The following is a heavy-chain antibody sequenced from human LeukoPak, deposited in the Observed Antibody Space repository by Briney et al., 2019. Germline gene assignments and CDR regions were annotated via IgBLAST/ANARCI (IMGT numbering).Heavy chain of an antibody. CDR1: GGSFSGYY. CDR3: ARDSSRGYYWWFDP. D-gene: IGHD3-22*01. V-gene: IGHV4-34*01. J-gene: IGHJ5*02. CDR2: INHSGST. Sequence: PSETLSLTCAVYGGSFSGYYWSWIRQPPGKGLEWIGEINHSGSTNYNPSLKSRVTISVDTSKNQFSLKLSSVTAADTAVYYCARDSSRGYYWWFDPWGQGTLVTVPS.